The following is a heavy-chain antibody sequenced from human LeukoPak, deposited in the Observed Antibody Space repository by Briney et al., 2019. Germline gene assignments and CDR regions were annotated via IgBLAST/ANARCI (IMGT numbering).Heavy chain of an antibody. CDR2: INPNSGGT. CDR3: ARDACSGCSCHSAFDY. J-gene: IGHJ4*02. V-gene: IGHV1-2*02. D-gene: IGHD2-15*01. CDR1: GYTFTDYY. Sequence: GASVKVSCMASGYTFTDYYMHRVRQAPGQGLEWMGWINPNSGGTNYAQKFQGRVTMTRDTSISTAYMELSRLRSDDTAIYYCARDACSGCSCHSAFDYWAQVTLVTVSS.